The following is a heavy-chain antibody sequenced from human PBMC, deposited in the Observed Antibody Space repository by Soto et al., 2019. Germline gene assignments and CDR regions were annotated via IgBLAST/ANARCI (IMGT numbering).Heavy chain of an antibody. CDR1: GFTFDDYA. J-gene: IGHJ4*02. CDR2: ISWNSGSI. Sequence: GGSLRLSCAASGFTFDDYAMHWVRQAPGKGLEWVSGISWNSGSIGYADSVKGRFTISRDNAKNSLYLQMNSLRAEDTALYYCAKAQYYDILTGKGGVDYWGQGTLVTVSS. CDR3: AKAQYYDILTGKGGVDY. D-gene: IGHD3-9*01. V-gene: IGHV3-9*01.